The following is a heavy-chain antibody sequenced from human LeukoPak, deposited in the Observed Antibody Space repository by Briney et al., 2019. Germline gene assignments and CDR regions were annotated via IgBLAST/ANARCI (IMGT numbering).Heavy chain of an antibody. V-gene: IGHV4-39*01. Sequence: SETLSLTCTVSGVSISSSNYYWGWIRQPPGKGLEWIGNIYSSGSTYFNSSLKSRVTISIDTSKNQVSLKISSVTAADTAVYYCAKSDGYGLIDYWGQGTLVTVSS. J-gene: IGHJ4*01. CDR1: GVSISSSNYY. CDR2: IYSSGST. CDR3: AKSDGYGLIDY. D-gene: IGHD2-21*02.